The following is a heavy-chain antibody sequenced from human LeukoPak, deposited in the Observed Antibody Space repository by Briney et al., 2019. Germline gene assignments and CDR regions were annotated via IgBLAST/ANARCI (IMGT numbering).Heavy chain of an antibody. D-gene: IGHD6-19*01. CDR2: INQDGSEK. J-gene: IGHJ4*02. CDR1: GFTFSIYW. CDR3: ARSWLAVAGPEY. V-gene: IGHV3-7*04. Sequence: PGGSLRLSCAASGFTFSIYWMSWVRQAPGKGLEWVANINQDGSEKYYVDSVKGRFTISRDNAKNSLYLQMNSLRAEDTAVYYCARSWLAVAGPEYWGQGTLVTVSS.